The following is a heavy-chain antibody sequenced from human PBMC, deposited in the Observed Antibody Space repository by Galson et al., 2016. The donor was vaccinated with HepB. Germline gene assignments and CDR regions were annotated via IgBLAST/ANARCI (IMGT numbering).Heavy chain of an antibody. Sequence: SLRLSCAASGFPFSSHAMHWVRQAPGKGLEWVAVIAYDGIKKYYADSVKGRFTISRDNSKNTLYLQMNSLRAEDTAVYYCAKELGDDYWGQGTLVTVSS. D-gene: IGHD3-10*01. CDR3: AKELGDDY. CDR2: IAYDGIKK. CDR1: GFPFSSHA. J-gene: IGHJ4*02. V-gene: IGHV3-30-3*01.